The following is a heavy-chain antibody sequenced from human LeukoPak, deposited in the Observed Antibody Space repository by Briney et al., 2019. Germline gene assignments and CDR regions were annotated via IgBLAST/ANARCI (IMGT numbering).Heavy chain of an antibody. J-gene: IGHJ5*02. CDR3: ARGAFHTSSVWFDP. V-gene: IGHV4-34*01. CDR2: INHRGTT. CDR1: GESFSHYY. Sequence: SETLSLTCAVSGESFSHYYWSWLRQSPGKGLEWIGEINHRGTTNYNPSLKSRVAISIDTSRNQFSLQVTSVTAADTAVFYCARGAFHTSSVWFDPWGQGTLVTVSS. D-gene: IGHD2-2*01.